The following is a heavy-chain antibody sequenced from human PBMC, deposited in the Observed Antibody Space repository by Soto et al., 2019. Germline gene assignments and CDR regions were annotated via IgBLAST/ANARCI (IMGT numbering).Heavy chain of an antibody. CDR2: ISGSGGST. J-gene: IGHJ4*02. V-gene: IGHV3-23*01. D-gene: IGHD3-22*01. Sequence: VGSLRLSCAASGFTFSSYAMSWVRQAPGKGLEWVSAISGSGGSTYYADSVKGRFTISRDNSKNTLYLQMNSLRAEDTAVYYCAKWYYYDSSGLSFDYWGQGTLVTVSS. CDR1: GFTFSSYA. CDR3: AKWYYYDSSGLSFDY.